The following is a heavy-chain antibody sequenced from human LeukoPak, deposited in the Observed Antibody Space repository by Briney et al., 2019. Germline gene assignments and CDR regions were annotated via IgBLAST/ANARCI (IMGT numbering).Heavy chain of an antibody. Sequence: GGSLRLSCAASGFTFDDYAMHWVRRAPGKGLEWVSLISWDGGSTYYADSVKGRFTISRDNSKNSLYLQMNSLRAEDTALYYCATIAAAGDPDAFDIWGQGTMVTVSS. CDR3: ATIAAAGDPDAFDI. CDR1: GFTFDDYA. CDR2: ISWDGGST. D-gene: IGHD6-13*01. V-gene: IGHV3-43D*03. J-gene: IGHJ3*02.